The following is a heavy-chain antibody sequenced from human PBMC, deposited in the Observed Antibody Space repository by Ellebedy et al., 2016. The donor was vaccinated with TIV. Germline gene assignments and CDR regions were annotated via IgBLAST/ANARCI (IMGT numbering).Heavy chain of an antibody. CDR2: ISSRGGST. CDR1: GFTFSSYA. J-gene: IGHJ4*02. D-gene: IGHD6-13*01. CDR3: AKDLGYSTSWYSPFDY. V-gene: IGHV3-23*01. Sequence: PGGSLRLSCAASGFTFSSYAMSWVRQAPGMGLEWVSAISSRGGSTYYADSVKGRFTISRDNSKNTLYLQMNSPRADDTAVYYCAKDLGYSTSWYSPFDYWGQGTLVTVSS.